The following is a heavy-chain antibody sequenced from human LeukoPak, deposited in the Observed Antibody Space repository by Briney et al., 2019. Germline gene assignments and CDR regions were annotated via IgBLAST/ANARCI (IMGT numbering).Heavy chain of an antibody. CDR2: ISAYNGNT. CDR3: ARASSGSYLEGYFQH. V-gene: IGHV1-18*01. J-gene: IGHJ1*01. CDR1: GGTFSSYG. D-gene: IGHD1-26*01. Sequence: ASVKVSCKASGGTFSSYGISWVRQAPGQGLEWMGWISAYNGNTNYAQKLQGRVTMTTDTSTSTAYMELRSLRSDDTAVYYCARASSGSYLEGYFQHWGQGTLVTVSS.